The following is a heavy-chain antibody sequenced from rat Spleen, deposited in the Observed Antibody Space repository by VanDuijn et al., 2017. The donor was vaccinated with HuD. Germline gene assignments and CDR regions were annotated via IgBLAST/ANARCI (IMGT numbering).Heavy chain of an antibody. Sequence: EVQLVESGGGLVQPGRSLKLSCAASGFTFSSFPMAWVRQAPKKGLEWVATISYDGSSTYYRDSVKGRFTLSRDNAKSTLYLQMDSLRSEDTATYYCVSHGARISRFAYWGQGTLVTVSS. CDR1: GFTFSSFP. V-gene: IGHV5-7*01. J-gene: IGHJ3*01. D-gene: IGHD2-7*01. CDR3: VSHGARISRFAY. CDR2: ISYDGSST.